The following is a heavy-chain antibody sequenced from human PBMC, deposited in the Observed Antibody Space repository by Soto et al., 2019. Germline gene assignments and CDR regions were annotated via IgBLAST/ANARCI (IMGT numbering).Heavy chain of an antibody. Sequence: GGSLRLSCAASGFTFSSYSMYWVRQAPGKGLEWVSYISSSSSTIYYADSVKGRFTISRDNAKNSLYLQMNSLRDEDTDVYYCARDRRYYDYGGNSYAFVIWGQGTMVTVSS. V-gene: IGHV3-48*02. CDR2: ISSSSSTI. CDR1: GFTFSSYS. CDR3: ARDRRYYDYGGNSYAFVI. J-gene: IGHJ3*02. D-gene: IGHD4-17*01.